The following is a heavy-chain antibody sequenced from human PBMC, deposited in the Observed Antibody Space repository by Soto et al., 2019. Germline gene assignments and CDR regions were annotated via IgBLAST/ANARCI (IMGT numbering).Heavy chain of an antibody. CDR1: GGTFSSYA. J-gene: IGHJ3*02. Sequence: QVQLVQSGAEVKKPGSSVKVSCKASGGTFSSYAISWVRQAPGQGLEWMGGIIPIFGTANYAQKFPGRVTITADESTSTAYMELSSLRSEDTAVYYCARGGPIFYDSSGYYYVGHAFDIWGQGTMVTVSS. V-gene: IGHV1-69*01. D-gene: IGHD3-22*01. CDR3: ARGGPIFYDSSGYYYVGHAFDI. CDR2: IIPIFGTA.